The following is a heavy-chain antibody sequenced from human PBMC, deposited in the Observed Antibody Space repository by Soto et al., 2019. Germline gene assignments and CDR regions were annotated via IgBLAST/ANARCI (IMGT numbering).Heavy chain of an antibody. CDR1: GGSFSGYY. J-gene: IGHJ4*02. D-gene: IGHD3-22*01. CDR3: ASIPRVGYYLYYFDY. CDR2: INHSGST. V-gene: IGHV4-34*01. Sequence: SETLSLTCAVYGGSFSGYYWSWIRQPPGKGLEWIGEINHSGSTNYNPSLKSRVTISVDTSKNQFSLKLSFVTAADTALHYCASIPRVGYYLYYFDYWGQGTLVTVSS.